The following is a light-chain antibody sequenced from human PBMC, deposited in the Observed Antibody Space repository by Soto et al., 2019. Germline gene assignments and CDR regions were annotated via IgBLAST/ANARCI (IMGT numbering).Light chain of an antibody. CDR1: QGISNY. Sequence: QMTQSPSSLSAAVGDRVTITFKSSQGISNYLAWYQQKPGKVPKLLIYAASTLQSGVPSRFSGSGSGTDFTLTISSLQHEDVATYYCQKYNSVPRTFGQGTNVDIK. J-gene: IGKJ1*01. CDR2: AAS. V-gene: IGKV1-27*01. CDR3: QKYNSVPRT.